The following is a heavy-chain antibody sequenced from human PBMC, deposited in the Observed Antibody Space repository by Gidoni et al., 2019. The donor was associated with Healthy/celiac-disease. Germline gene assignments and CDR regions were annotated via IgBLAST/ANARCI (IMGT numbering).Heavy chain of an antibody. D-gene: IGHD2-8*01. CDR2: ISSSSSTI. J-gene: IGHJ2*01. V-gene: IGHV3-48*01. CDR3: ARARRGYCTNGVCYPPWYFDL. CDR1: GLPSSRYS. Sequence: EVQLVESGGGLVQPGGSLRLSCSASGLPSSRYSMNWFRQAPGKGLEWVSYISSSSSTIYYADSVKGRFTISRDNAKNSLYLQMNSLRAEDTAVYYCARARRGYCTNGVCYPPWYFDLWGRGTLVTVSS.